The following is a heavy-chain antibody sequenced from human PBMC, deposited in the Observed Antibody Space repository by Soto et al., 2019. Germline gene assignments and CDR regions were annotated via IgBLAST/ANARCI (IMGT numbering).Heavy chain of an antibody. CDR2: IYYTGNT. D-gene: IGHD2-15*01. CDR3: ARQDGYMEV. CDR1: GGSMSTGGYY. V-gene: IGHV4-31*03. J-gene: IGHJ6*03. Sequence: PSETLSLTCTVSGGSMSTGGYYWSWVRQHPGKGLEWIGYIYYTGNTYYNPSLKSRVAISVDTSKSQFSLKLSSVTAADTAVYYCARQDGYMEVWGQGTTVTVSS.